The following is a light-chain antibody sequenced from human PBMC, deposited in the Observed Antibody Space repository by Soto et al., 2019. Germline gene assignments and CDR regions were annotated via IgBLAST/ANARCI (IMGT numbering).Light chain of an antibody. Sequence: ETVTTQSPATLSVSPGERATLSCRASQSVGRNLAWYQQKPGQAPRLLIYDASTRATGIPARFSGSGSGTEFALTISSLQSEDFAVYYCQHYNNWPPWTFGQGTKVEIK. J-gene: IGKJ1*01. V-gene: IGKV3-15*01. CDR2: DAS. CDR3: QHYNNWPPWT. CDR1: QSVGRN.